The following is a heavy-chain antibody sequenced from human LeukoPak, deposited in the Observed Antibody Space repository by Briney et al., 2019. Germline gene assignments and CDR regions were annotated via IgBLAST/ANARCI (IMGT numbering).Heavy chain of an antibody. V-gene: IGHV4-59*13. J-gene: IGHJ4*02. Sequence: SETLFLTCSVPGGSLTTDHWNWIPQTPGKVLERIGYVFAGGGTKKNPSLKCRVTLPEDTSKNQLSLRLSSVTAAETAVYYCTTIKRGNIFGYFDFWGQGVLVTVSS. CDR1: GGSLTTDH. D-gene: IGHD5-18*01. CDR2: VFAGGGT. CDR3: TTIKRGNIFGYFDF.